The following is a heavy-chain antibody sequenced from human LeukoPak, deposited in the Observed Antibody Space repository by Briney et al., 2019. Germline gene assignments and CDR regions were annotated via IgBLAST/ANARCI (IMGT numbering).Heavy chain of an antibody. D-gene: IGHD1-26*01. J-gene: IGHJ4*02. CDR1: GGSISSSSYY. CDR2: IYYSGST. V-gene: IGHV4-39*01. CDR3: ARGGSPVGATNDY. Sequence: SETLSLTCTVSGGSISSSSYYWGWIRQPPGKGLEWIGSIYYSGSTYYNPSPKSRVTISVDTSKNQFSLKLSSVTAADTAVYYCARGGSPVGATNDYWGQGTLVTVSS.